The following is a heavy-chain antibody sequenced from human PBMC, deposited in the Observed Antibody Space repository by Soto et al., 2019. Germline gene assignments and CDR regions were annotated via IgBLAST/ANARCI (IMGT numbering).Heavy chain of an antibody. D-gene: IGHD4-4*01. CDR1: GFTFSPFW. J-gene: IGHJ4*02. Sequence: EVQLVESGGGLVQPGGSLRLSCAASGFTFSPFWMHWVRQVPGKGPVWVSRINSDGNSTSYADSVKGRFTISRDNAKNTLYLQMNSLRAEDTAVYYCARGSNHFDYWGQGTLGTGSS. CDR2: INSDGNST. CDR3: ARGSNHFDY. V-gene: IGHV3-74*01.